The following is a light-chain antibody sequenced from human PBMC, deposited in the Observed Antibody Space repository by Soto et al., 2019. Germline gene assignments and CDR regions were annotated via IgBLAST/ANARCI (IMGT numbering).Light chain of an antibody. CDR3: QQYNNNWPLT. Sequence: EVVMTQSPATLSVSPGESATLSCRASQSISSNLAWYQQKPGQAPRLLIYAASARATGIPARFSGGGSGTEFTLTISSLQSEDFAVYYCQQYNNNWPLTVGGGTKVEVK. V-gene: IGKV3-15*01. J-gene: IGKJ4*01. CDR2: AAS. CDR1: QSISSN.